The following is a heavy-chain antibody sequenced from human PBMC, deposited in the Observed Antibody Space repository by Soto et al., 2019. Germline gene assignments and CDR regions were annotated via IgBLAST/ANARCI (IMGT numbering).Heavy chain of an antibody. V-gene: IGHV4-34*01. CDR3: ARHLPRISQSLRPYQLLLDY. Sequence: SQTLSLTCAVYGGSFSGYYWSWIRQPPGKGLEWIGEINHSGSTNYNPSLKSRVTISVDTSKNQFSLKLSSVTAADTAVYYCARHLPRISQSLRPYQLLLDYWGQGTLVTVSS. CDR2: INHSGST. J-gene: IGHJ4*02. D-gene: IGHD2-2*01. CDR1: GGSFSGYY.